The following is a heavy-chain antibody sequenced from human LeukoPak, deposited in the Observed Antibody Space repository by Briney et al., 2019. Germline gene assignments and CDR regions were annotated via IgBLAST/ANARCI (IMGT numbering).Heavy chain of an antibody. V-gene: IGHV3-30*03. CDR2: ISYDGSNK. D-gene: IGHD3-10*01. Sequence: PGRSLRLSCAASGFTFSSYGMHWVRQAPGKGLEWVAVISYDGSNKYYAYSVKGRFTISRDNSKNTLYLQMNSLRAEDTAVYYCARDKYDYYGSGSYDVWGKGTTVTISS. CDR1: GFTFSSYG. CDR3: ARDKYDYYGSGSYDV. J-gene: IGHJ6*04.